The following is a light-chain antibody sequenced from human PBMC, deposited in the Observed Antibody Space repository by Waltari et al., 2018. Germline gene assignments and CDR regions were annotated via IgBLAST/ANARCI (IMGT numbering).Light chain of an antibody. CDR3: QQYYNTPFT. CDR2: WAS. J-gene: IGKJ3*01. Sequence: DIVMTQSPDSLAVSLGERATINCKSSQNILNSPNSKNYLAWYQHKPGQPPKLLIYWASTRESGVPDRFSGSGSETDFTLTISSLQAEDVAVYYCQQYYNTPFTFGPGTKVDVK. V-gene: IGKV4-1*01. CDR1: QNILNSPNSKNY.